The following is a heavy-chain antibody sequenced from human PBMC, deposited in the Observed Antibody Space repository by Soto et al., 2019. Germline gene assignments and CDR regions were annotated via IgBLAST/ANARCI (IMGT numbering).Heavy chain of an antibody. CDR2: TYYSSKWYY. J-gene: IGHJ4*01. V-gene: IGHV6-1*01. CDR1: GDSFSSNSAG. CDR3: ARGEQYSGRIFDY. D-gene: IGHD1-26*01. Sequence: SQTLSLTCAITGDSFSSNSAGWSWVRQSPSRGIEWLGRTYYSSKWYYEYAVSVRGRITINPDTSKNQYSLQLNSVTPEDTAVYFCARGEQYSGRIFDYWGQGTLVTVSS.